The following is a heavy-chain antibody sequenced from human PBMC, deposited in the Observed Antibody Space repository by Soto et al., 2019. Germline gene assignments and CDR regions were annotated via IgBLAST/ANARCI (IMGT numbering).Heavy chain of an antibody. D-gene: IGHD3-22*01. J-gene: IGHJ6*04. CDR3: ARPYEGGYSSNHHYYSALDV. V-gene: IGHV1-69*01. CDR1: GGTFSRSS. CDR2: IVPIFGTR. Sequence: QVQLVQSGAEVKKPGSSVKVSCKISGGTFSRSSISWVRQAPGQGPEWMGGIVPIFGTRNYAQKFQDRVTITTDESATTAHMELSTLISEDTAVYYCARPYEGGYSSNHHYYSALDVWGKGTAVTVSA.